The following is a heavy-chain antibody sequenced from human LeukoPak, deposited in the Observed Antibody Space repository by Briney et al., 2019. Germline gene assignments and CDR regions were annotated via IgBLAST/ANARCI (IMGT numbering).Heavy chain of an antibody. CDR3: ARARGYSGYGGAFDI. J-gene: IGHJ3*02. D-gene: IGHD5-12*01. CDR2: INPSGGST. V-gene: IGHV1-46*01. CDR1: GYTFTSYY. Sequence: ASVKVSCKASGYTFTSYYMHWVRQAPGQGLEWMGIINPSGGSTSYAQKFQGRVTMTRNTSISTAYMELSSLRSEDTAVYYCARARGYSGYGGAFDIWGQGTMVTVSS.